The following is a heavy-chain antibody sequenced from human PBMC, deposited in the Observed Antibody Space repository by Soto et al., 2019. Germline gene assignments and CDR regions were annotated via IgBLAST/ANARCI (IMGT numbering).Heavy chain of an antibody. J-gene: IGHJ6*02. D-gene: IGHD6-13*01. Sequence: ASVKVSCKASGGTFSSYAISWVRQAPGQGLEWMGGIIPIFGTANYAQKFQGRVTITADESTSTAYMELSSLRSEDTAVYYCARGTIAAAGTGHGMDVWGQGTTVTVSS. CDR3: ARGTIAAAGTGHGMDV. V-gene: IGHV1-69*13. CDR1: GGTFSSYA. CDR2: IIPIFGTA.